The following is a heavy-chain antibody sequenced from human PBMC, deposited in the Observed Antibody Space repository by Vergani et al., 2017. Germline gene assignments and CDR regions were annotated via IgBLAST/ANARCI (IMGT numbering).Heavy chain of an antibody. Sequence: QVQLQESGPGLVKPSQSLSLTCTVSGGSISGVSYYLSWVRQPAGKGLEWIGRIYYSGRTDYNPSLESRVTIAVDTSKNQLSLKLTSVTAADTARYFCARDVLTSAYPYFNLWGRGSLVTVSS. CDR1: GGSISGVSYY. CDR2: IYYSGRT. J-gene: IGHJ2*01. CDR3: ARDVLTSAYPYFNL. V-gene: IGHV4-61*02. D-gene: IGHD3-16*01.